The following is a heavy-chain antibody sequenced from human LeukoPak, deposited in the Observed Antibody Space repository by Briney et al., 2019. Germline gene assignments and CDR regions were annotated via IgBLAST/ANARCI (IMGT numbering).Heavy chain of an antibody. CDR3: ARWATGSSGFDY. D-gene: IGHD1-1*01. CDR1: GYSFSTCW. CDR2: IYPGDSDT. J-gene: IGHJ4*02. Sequence: GESLKISCKGFGYSFSTCWIGWVRLMPGKGLEWMGVIYPGDSDTIYSPSFRDQVTMSADRSISTAYLQWSSLKASDTAIYYCARWATGSSGFDYWGQGSLVTVSS. V-gene: IGHV5-51*01.